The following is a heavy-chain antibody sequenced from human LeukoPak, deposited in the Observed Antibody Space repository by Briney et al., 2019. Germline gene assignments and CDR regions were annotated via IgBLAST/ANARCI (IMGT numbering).Heavy chain of an antibody. CDR3: ARDRNLWLGEHLGFDY. CDR2: IIPIFGTA. J-gene: IGHJ4*02. D-gene: IGHD3-10*01. Sequence: SVKVSCKASGGTLSSYAISWVRQAPGQGLEWMGRIIPIFGTANYAQKFQGRVTITADRSTSTAYMELSSLRSEDTAVYYCARDRNLWLGEHLGFDYWGQGTLVTVSS. V-gene: IGHV1-69*06. CDR1: GGTLSSYA.